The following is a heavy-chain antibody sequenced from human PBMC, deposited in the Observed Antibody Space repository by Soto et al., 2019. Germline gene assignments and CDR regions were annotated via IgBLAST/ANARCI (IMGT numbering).Heavy chain of an antibody. CDR3: AKGLLLRYLDWLLRDDAFDI. CDR1: GFTFSSYA. Sequence: EVQLLESGGGLVQPGGSLRLSCAASGFTFSSYAMSWVRQAPGKGLEWVSAISGSGGSTYYADSVKGRFTISRDNSKNTLYLQMNSLRAEDTAVYYCAKGLLLRYLDWLLRDDAFDIWGQGTMVTVSS. D-gene: IGHD3-9*01. J-gene: IGHJ3*02. V-gene: IGHV3-23*01. CDR2: ISGSGGST.